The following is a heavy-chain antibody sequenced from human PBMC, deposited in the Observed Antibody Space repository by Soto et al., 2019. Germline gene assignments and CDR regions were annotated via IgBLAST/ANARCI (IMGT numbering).Heavy chain of an antibody. J-gene: IGHJ6*02. V-gene: IGHV1-18*01. CDR2: ISADNGNT. D-gene: IGHD5-18*01. CDR1: GYTFYSHS. CDR3: ARCIQQDYYYGMDV. Sequence: QAQLVQSGAEVKKPGASVKVSCKASGYTFYSHSISWVRQAHGQGLEWMGRISADNGNTKYAQKFWGRVTMATDTSTSTVYMELRNLRSDDTAVYYCARCIQQDYYYGMDVWGQGTTVTVSS.